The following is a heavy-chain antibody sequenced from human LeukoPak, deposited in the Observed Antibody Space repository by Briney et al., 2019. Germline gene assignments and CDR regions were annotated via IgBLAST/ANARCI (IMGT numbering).Heavy chain of an antibody. Sequence: ASVKVSCKASGYTFTSYDINWVRQATGQGLEWMGWMSPNSGNTGYAQKFQGRVTMTRNTSISTAYMELSSLRSEDTAVYYCARAQQLVRLRKPNWFGPWGQGTLVTVSS. CDR1: GYTFTSYD. CDR2: MSPNSGNT. CDR3: ARAQQLVRLRKPNWFGP. D-gene: IGHD6-13*01. J-gene: IGHJ5*02. V-gene: IGHV1-8*01.